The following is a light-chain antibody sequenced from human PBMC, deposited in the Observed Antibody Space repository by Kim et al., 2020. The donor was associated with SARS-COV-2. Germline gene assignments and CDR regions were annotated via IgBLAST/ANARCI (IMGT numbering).Light chain of an antibody. CDR1: TGTVTSRHS. V-gene: IGLV7-46*01. Sequence: GTATHTCGPSTGTVTSRHSPYWLQQKPGQAPKTLIYDTRDRHSWTPARFSGSLLGDKAALTLSGAQPEDEADYYCLLFYSGIAVFGGGTQLTVL. CDR3: LLFYSGIAV. CDR2: DTR. J-gene: IGLJ3*02.